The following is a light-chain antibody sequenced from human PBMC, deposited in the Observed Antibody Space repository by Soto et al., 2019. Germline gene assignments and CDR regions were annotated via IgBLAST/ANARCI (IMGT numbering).Light chain of an antibody. CDR1: SSDVGDYNY. CDR3: CSYAGSYTLVV. V-gene: IGLV2-11*01. J-gene: IGLJ2*01. CDR2: DVS. Sequence: QSALTQPRSVSGSPGQSVTISCTGTSSDVGDYNYVSWYQHHPGKAPKLMIYDVSERPSGVPDRFSGSKSGTTASLTISGLQAEDEADYYCCSYAGSYTLVVFGGGTKLTVL.